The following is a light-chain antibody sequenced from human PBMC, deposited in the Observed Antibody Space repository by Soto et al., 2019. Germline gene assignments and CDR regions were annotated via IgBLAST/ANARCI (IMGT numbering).Light chain of an antibody. CDR3: CSYAGSTTQTYV. CDR1: HSDVGSYNL. Sequence: QSVLTQPASGSGSPRQSSTISCTGTHSDVGSYNLVSWYQQHPGKAPKVIIYEVSERPSGVSDRFSGSKSGNTASLMISGLQAEDEADYYCCSYAGSTTQTYVFGSGTKVTVL. J-gene: IGLJ1*01. CDR2: EVS. V-gene: IGLV2-23*02.